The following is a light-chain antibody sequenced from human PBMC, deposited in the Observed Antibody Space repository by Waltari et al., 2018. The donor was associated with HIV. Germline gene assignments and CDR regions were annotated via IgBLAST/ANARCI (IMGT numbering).Light chain of an antibody. J-gene: IGLJ3*02. CDR3: TSHTLTRILL. CDR2: GVN. CDR1: SLYFGLYLF. V-gene: IGLV2-14*01. Sequence: SALSQPASMSGSPGQSITISCTRSSLYFGLYLFVSWYKHLPTTAPQLFIYGVNRRPPGVTSRFSASKSGDVASLTISGLHTEDEADYYCTSHTLTRILLFGGGTRLTVL.